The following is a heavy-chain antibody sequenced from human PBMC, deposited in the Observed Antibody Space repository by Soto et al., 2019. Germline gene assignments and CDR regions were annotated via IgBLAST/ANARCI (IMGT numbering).Heavy chain of an antibody. CDR2: VDWNDDA. CDR3: ARMKPLRPYYFAF. Sequence: SGPTLVNPTHTLTLTCTGAGFSLRTPGMRVSWLRQPPGKALEWLGRVDWNDDAFHDTSLTTRLTISKENSRNRVVLTLTNVDPVDTASYFCARMKPLRPYYFAFWAQ. CDR1: GFSLRTPGMR. V-gene: IGHV2-70*04. J-gene: IGHJ4*02.